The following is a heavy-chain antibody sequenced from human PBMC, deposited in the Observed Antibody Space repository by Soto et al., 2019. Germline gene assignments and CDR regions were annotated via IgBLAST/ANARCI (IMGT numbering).Heavy chain of an antibody. J-gene: IGHJ4*02. CDR2: ISSSGSTI. CDR3: ASEIVVVVAATPAAVDY. Sequence: QVQLVESGGGLVKPGGSLRLSCAASGFTFSDYYMSWIRQAPGKGLEWVSYISSSGSTIYYADSVKGRFTISRDNAKNSLYLQMNSLRAEDTAVYYCASEIVVVVAATPAAVDYWGQGTLVTVSS. CDR1: GFTFSDYY. D-gene: IGHD2-15*01. V-gene: IGHV3-11*01.